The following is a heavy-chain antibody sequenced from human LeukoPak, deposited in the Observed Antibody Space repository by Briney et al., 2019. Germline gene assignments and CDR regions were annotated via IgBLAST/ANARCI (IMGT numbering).Heavy chain of an antibody. CDR3: ARDLRDRRWVPFDY. V-gene: IGHV1-46*01. Sequence: ASVKXXXXXXXXTFTSYYXXWVRQAPGQGLEGXGIINPSGGSTSYAQKFQGRVTMTSDTSTSTVYMELSSLRSEDTAVYYCARDLRDRRWVPFDYWGQGTLVTVSS. D-gene: IGHD4-23*01. J-gene: IGHJ4*02. CDR2: INPSGGST. CDR1: XXTFTSYY.